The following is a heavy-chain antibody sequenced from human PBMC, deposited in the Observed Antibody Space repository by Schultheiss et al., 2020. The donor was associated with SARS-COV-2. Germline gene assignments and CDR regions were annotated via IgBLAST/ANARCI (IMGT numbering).Heavy chain of an antibody. V-gene: IGHV4-30-4*01. J-gene: IGHJ6*02. CDR1: GGSISSGGYY. Sequence: SETLSLTCTVSGGSISSGGYYWSWIRQPPGKGLEWIGYIYYSGSTYYNPSLKSRVTISIDMSKNQFSLKLSSVTAADTAVYYCARHRSGYYHYGMDVWGQGTTVTVSS. CDR3: ARHRSGYYHYGMDV. CDR2: IYYSGST. D-gene: IGHD2-8*02.